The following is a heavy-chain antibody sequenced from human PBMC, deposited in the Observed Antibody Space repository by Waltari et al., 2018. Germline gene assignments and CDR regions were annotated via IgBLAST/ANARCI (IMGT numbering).Heavy chain of an antibody. V-gene: IGHV3-33*01. CDR3: ARDRDDYYFDS. D-gene: IGHD1-1*01. CDR2: IWDDGSNA. Sequence: QVQLVESGGGVVQPGGSLRLSCAASGFSFSNYGMHWVRQAPGQGLEWMAFIWDDGSNAHHGDSVKGRFTISRDNSNNTLFLHMNGLRDEDTALYFCARDRDDYYFDSWGQGTLVTVSS. J-gene: IGHJ4*02. CDR1: GFSFSNYG.